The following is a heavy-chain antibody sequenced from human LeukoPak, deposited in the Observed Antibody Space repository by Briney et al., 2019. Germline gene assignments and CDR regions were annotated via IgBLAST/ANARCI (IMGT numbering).Heavy chain of an antibody. V-gene: IGHV1-69*05. CDR3: ARVLYYGSGSYYNGNYYYYYMDV. CDR1: GGTFSSYA. J-gene: IGHJ6*03. Sequence: ASVKVSCKASGGTFSSYAISWVRQAPGQGLEWMGGIIPIFGSANYAQKLQGRVTMTTDTSTSTAYMELRSLRSDDTAVYYCARVLYYGSGSYYNGNYYYYYMDVWGKGTTVTISS. CDR2: IIPIFGSA. D-gene: IGHD3-10*01.